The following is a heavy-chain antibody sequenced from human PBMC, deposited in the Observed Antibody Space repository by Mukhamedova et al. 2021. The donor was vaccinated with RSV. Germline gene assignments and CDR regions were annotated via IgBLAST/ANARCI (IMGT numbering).Heavy chain of an antibody. Sequence: STFYNPSLKSRVTISVDTSKNQFSLRLSSVTAADTAVYCCARSSSGSYRPVDVWGKGTTVTVSS. J-gene: IGHJ6*04. D-gene: IGHD3-10*01. CDR3: ARSSSGSYRPVDV. V-gene: IGHV4-30-2*04. CDR2: ST.